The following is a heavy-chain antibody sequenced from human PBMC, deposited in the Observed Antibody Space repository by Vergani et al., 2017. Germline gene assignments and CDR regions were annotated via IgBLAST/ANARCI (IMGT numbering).Heavy chain of an antibody. CDR3: ARDLCVSPPDYYYNING. Sequence: QLQLQESASGLVKPSQTLSLTCAVSGGSISSGGYSWSWIRQPPGKGLEWIGYIYHSGSTYYNPSLKSRVTISVDRSKNQFSLKLSSVPAPDTAVYYCARDLCVSPPDYYYNINGWGKGTTGTVSS. CDR2: IYHSGST. J-gene: IGHJ6*03. V-gene: IGHV4-30-2*01. CDR1: GGSISSGGYS.